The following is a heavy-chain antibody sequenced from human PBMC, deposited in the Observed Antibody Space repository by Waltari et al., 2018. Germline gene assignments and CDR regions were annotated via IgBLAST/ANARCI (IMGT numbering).Heavy chain of an antibody. CDR1: GGTFSSYA. V-gene: IGHV1-69*05. D-gene: IGHD2-21*01. CDR3: ARGSAIDDKYYYYYMDV. CDR2: IIPIFGTA. Sequence: QVQLVQSGAEVKKPGSSVKVSCKASGGTFSSYAISWVRPAPGQGLEWMGGIIPIFGTANYAQKFQGRVTITTDESTSTAYMELSSLRSEDTAVYYCARGSAIDDKYYYYYMDVWGKGTTVTVSS. J-gene: IGHJ6*03.